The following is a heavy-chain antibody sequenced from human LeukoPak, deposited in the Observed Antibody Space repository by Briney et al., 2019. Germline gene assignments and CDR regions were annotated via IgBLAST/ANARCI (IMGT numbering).Heavy chain of an antibody. CDR2: INHSGST. J-gene: IGHJ6*03. V-gene: IGHV4-34*01. D-gene: IGHD3-16*02. CDR1: GGSFSGYY. CDR3: ARDYRPRYYMDV. Sequence: KPSETLSLTCAVYGGSFSGYYWSWIRQPPGKGLEWIGEINHSGSTNYNPSLKSRVTISVDTSKNQFSLKLSSVTAADTAVYYCARDYRPRYYMDVWGKGTTVTVSS.